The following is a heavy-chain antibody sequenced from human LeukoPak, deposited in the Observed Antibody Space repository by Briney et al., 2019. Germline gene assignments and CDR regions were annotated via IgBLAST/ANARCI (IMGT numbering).Heavy chain of an antibody. CDR1: GDSVSGISFY. CDR3: ARYYDRSGYWSTPHFDY. CDR2: IQYSGST. Sequence: SETLSLTCTVSGDSVSGISFYWSWIRQPPGKGLQYIGYIQYSGSTNYNPSLKSRVTISVDTSKNQFSLKLSSVTAAATAVYYCARYYDRSGYWSTPHFDYWGQGTLVTVSS. J-gene: IGHJ4*02. V-gene: IGHV4-61*01. D-gene: IGHD3-22*01.